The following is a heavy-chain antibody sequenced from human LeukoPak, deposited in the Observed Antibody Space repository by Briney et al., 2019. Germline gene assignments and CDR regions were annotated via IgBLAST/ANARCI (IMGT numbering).Heavy chain of an antibody. V-gene: IGHV5-51*01. CDR2: INAADSDT. Sequence: GESLKISYKGSGYSFSTYWIGWGRQMPGKGLEWMGLINAADSDTRYSPSFQGQVLISVDKSISTAYLQWGNLKATDTAFYYCARVPCTGGSCSRTFDYWGQGTLVTVST. CDR1: GYSFSTYW. CDR3: ARVPCTGGSCSRTFDY. D-gene: IGHD2-8*02. J-gene: IGHJ4*02.